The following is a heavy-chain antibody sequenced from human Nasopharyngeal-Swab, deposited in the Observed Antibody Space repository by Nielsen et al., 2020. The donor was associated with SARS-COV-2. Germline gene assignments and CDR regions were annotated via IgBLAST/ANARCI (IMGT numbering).Heavy chain of an antibody. Sequence: ASVKVSCKASGYTFTSYDINWVRQDTGQGLEWMGWMNPNSGNTGYAQKFQGRVTMTRNTSISTAYMELSSLRSEDTAVYYCARGDFEVEQQLANYYYYYGMDVWGQGTTVTVSS. CDR3: ARGDFEVEQQLANYYYYYGMDV. D-gene: IGHD6-13*01. V-gene: IGHV1-8*01. J-gene: IGHJ6*02. CDR2: MNPNSGNT. CDR1: GYTFTSYD.